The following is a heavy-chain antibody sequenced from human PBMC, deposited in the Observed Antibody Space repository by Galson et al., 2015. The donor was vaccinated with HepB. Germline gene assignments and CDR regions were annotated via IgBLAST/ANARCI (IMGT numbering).Heavy chain of an antibody. CDR1: GYTFTSYG. V-gene: IGHV1-18*04. D-gene: IGHD2-2*01. J-gene: IGHJ6*02. CDR3: ATPCGYCSSTSHSEAPTGRFGADYYGMDV. CDR2: ISAYSGNT. Sequence: SVKVSCKASGYTFTSYGISWVRQAPGQGLEWMGWISAYSGNTNYAQKLQGRVTMTTDTSTSTAYMELRSLRSDDTAVYYCATPCGYCSSTSHSEAPTGRFGADYYGMDVWGQGTTVTVSS.